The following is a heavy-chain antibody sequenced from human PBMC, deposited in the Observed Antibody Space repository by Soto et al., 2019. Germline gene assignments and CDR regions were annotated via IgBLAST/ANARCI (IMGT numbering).Heavy chain of an antibody. V-gene: IGHV3-66*01. Sequence: EVQLVESGGGLVQPGGSLRLSCAASGFTVSSNYMSWVRQAPGKGLEWVSVIYSGGSTYYADSVKGRFTISRDNSENTLYLQMNSLRAEDTAVYYCARTCSGGTCSFDYWGQGTLVIVSS. CDR3: ARTCSGGTCSFDY. CDR2: IYSGGST. CDR1: GFTVSSNY. J-gene: IGHJ4*02. D-gene: IGHD2-15*01.